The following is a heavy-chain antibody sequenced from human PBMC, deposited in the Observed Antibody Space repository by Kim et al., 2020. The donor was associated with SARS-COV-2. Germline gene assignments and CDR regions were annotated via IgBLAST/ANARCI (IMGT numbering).Heavy chain of an antibody. CDR1: GFTFSGYV. Sequence: GGSLRLSCAASGFTFSGYVMSWVRQAPGKGLEWVSTVNPSGVATSDADSVKGRFTISRDNSRNTLYLQMNSLRAEDTAVYFCAKRSPVGTYFFDYWGQGTLVTVSS. J-gene: IGHJ4*02. V-gene: IGHV3-23*01. CDR2: VNPSGVAT. CDR3: AKRSPVGTYFFDY. D-gene: IGHD1-26*01.